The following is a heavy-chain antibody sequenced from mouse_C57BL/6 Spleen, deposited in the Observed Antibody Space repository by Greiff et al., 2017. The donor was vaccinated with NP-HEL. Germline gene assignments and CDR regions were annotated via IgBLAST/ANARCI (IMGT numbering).Heavy chain of an antibody. D-gene: IGHD1-2*01. CDR3: ARGLLRLGGYYFDY. J-gene: IGHJ2*01. V-gene: IGHV5-17*01. CDR2: ISSGSSTI. Sequence: EVKLVESGGGLVKPGGSLKLSCAASGFTFSDYGMHWVRQAPEKGLEWVAYISSGSSTIYYADTVKGRFTISRDNAKNTLFLQVTSQRSEDTAMYYCARGLLRLGGYYFDYWGQGTTLTVSS. CDR1: GFTFSDYG.